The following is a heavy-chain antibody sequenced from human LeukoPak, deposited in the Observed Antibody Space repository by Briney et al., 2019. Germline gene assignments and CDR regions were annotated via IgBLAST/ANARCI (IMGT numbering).Heavy chain of an antibody. Sequence: GGSLRPSCAASGIALSDAWVNWVRQAPGKGLEWVGRIKTKTEGGPTDYGAPVKARFTIWRDDSKNVMFLQMNSLKTEDTAVYYCATDTVATNDYGLDYWGQGTLVTVSS. J-gene: IGHJ4*02. CDR3: ATDTVATNDYGLDY. D-gene: IGHD5-12*01. CDR2: IKTKTEGGPT. CDR1: GIALSDAW. V-gene: IGHV3-15*01.